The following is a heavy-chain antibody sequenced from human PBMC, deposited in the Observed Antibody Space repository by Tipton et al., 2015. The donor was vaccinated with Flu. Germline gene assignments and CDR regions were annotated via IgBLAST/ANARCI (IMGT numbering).Heavy chain of an antibody. V-gene: IGHV4-38-2*02. D-gene: IGHD3/OR15-3a*01. CDR1: DYSISSGYY. CDR3: ARDQGFGAGLTYDYYTLDV. Sequence: TLSLTCTVSDYSISSGYYWGWIRQPPGKGLEWIGCISHSGRTYYNPSLKSRVTISVDTAKNQFSQRLSSVTAADAAVYYCARDQGFGAGLTYDYYTLDVWGQGTTVTVSS. J-gene: IGHJ6*02. CDR2: ISHSGRT.